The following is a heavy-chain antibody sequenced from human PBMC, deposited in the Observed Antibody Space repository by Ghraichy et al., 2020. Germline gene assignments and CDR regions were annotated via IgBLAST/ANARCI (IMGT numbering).Heavy chain of an antibody. CDR2: ISSSSSYI. J-gene: IGHJ4*02. CDR1: GFTFSSYS. V-gene: IGHV3-21*01. Sequence: GSLRLSCAASGFTFSSYSMNWVRQAPGKGLEWVSSISSSSSYIYYADSVKGRFTISRDNAKNSLYLQMNSLRAEDTAVYYCARDDITIFGVVIIEGGYFDYWGQGTLVTVSS. CDR3: ARDDITIFGVVIIEGGYFDY. D-gene: IGHD3-3*01.